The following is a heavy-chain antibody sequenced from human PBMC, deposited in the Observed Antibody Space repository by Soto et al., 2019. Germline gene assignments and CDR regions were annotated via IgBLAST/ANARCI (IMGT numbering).Heavy chain of an antibody. D-gene: IGHD3-10*01. Sequence: QVQLQESGPGLVKPSGTLSLTCAVSGGSISSSNWWSWVRQPPGKGLEWIGEIYHSGSTNYNPSLKSRVTISVDKSKNQFSLKLSSVPAADTAVYYCARGDYYGSGSPNYYYYGMDVWGQGTTVTVSS. CDR3: ARGDYYGSGSPNYYYYGMDV. CDR1: GGSISSSNW. J-gene: IGHJ6*02. V-gene: IGHV4-4*02. CDR2: IYHSGST.